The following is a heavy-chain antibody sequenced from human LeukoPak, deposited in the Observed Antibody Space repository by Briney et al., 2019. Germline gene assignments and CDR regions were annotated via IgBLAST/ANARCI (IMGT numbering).Heavy chain of an antibody. CDR2: IYSGGST. D-gene: IGHD6-13*01. CDR3: ARAIAAWEYYFDY. CDR1: GFTFSSYS. V-gene: IGHV3-66*01. J-gene: IGHJ4*02. Sequence: GGSLRLSCAASGFTFSSYSMNWVRQAPGKGLEWVSVIYSGGSTYYADSVKGRFTISRDNSKNTLYLQMNSLRAEDTAVYYCARAIAAWEYYFDYWGQGTLVTVSS.